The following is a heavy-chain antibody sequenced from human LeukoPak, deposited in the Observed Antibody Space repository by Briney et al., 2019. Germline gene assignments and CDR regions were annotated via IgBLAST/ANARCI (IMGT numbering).Heavy chain of an antibody. CDR1: GFTFSGYI. CDR2: ISSSSNTI. Sequence: PGGSLRLSCAASGFTFSGYIMNWVRQAPGKGLEWVPFISSSSNTIYYADSVKGRFTVSRDNARNSLYLQMNSLRAEDTAVYYCARDQWLDYWGQGTLVTVSS. CDR3: ARDQWLDY. V-gene: IGHV3-48*01. D-gene: IGHD6-19*01. J-gene: IGHJ4*02.